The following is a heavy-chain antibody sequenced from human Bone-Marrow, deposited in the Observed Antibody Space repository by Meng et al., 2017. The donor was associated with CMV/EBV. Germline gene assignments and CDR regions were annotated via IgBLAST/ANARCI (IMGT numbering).Heavy chain of an antibody. CDR3: GPSSSGRGGFDF. CDR1: GFSFSSYW. J-gene: IGHJ4*02. CDR2: IKHDGSDK. V-gene: IGHV3-7*01. Sequence: GESLKISCSASGFSFSSYWMTWVRQAPGKGLEWVANIKHDGSDKYYVDSVKGRFTISRDNAKNSLYLQMNSLRVEDTAVYYCGPSSSGRGGFDFWGQGTRVTVSS. D-gene: IGHD2-2*01.